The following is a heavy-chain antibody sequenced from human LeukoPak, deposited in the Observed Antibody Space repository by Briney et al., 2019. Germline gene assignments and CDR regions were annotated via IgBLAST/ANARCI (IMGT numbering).Heavy chain of an antibody. J-gene: IGHJ4*02. Sequence: GRSLRLSCAASGFTFSSYEMNWVRQAPGKGLEWVSYISSSGSTIYYADSVKGRFTISRDNAKNSLYLQMNSLRAEDTAVYYCARSLPRFLEWLSFDYWGQGTLVTVSS. CDR2: ISSSGSTI. CDR3: ARSLPRFLEWLSFDY. V-gene: IGHV3-48*03. CDR1: GFTFSSYE. D-gene: IGHD3-3*01.